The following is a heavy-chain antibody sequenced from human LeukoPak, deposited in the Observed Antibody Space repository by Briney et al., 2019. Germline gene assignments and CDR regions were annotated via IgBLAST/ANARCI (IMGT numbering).Heavy chain of an antibody. Sequence: GGSVKVSCKASGGTFSSYAISWVRRAPGQGLEWMGRIIPIFGTANYAQKFQGRVTITADKSTSTAYMELSSLRSEDTAVYYCARDRLHCGGDCDVPDYWGQGTLVTVSS. J-gene: IGHJ4*02. CDR1: GGTFSSYA. CDR2: IIPIFGTA. D-gene: IGHD2-21*02. CDR3: ARDRLHCGGDCDVPDY. V-gene: IGHV1-69*06.